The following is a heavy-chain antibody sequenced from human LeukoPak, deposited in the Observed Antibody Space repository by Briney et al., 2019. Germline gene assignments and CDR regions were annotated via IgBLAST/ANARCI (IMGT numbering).Heavy chain of an antibody. CDR3: AGGLQSNYYYGMDV. V-gene: IGHV4-31*03. CDR1: GGSISSGGYY. J-gene: IGHJ6*02. CDR2: IYYSGST. Sequence: SETLSLTCTVSGGSISSGGYYWSWIRQHPGKGLEWIGYIYYSGSTYYNPSLKSRVTISVDTSKNQLSLKLGSVTAADTAVYYCAGGLQSNYYYGMDVWGQGTTVTVSS. D-gene: IGHD4-11*01.